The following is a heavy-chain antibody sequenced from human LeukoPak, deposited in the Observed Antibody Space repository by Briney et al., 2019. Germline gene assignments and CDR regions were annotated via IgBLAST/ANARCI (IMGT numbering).Heavy chain of an antibody. CDR3: ARDGPWDTYGYYFDS. CDR1: GYTFTRYG. D-gene: IGHD5-18*01. CDR2: ISGYNGNT. J-gene: IGHJ4*02. Sequence: GASVKVPCKASGYTFTRYGISWVRQAPGQGLEWMGWISGYNGNTKYDQKLQDRFTMTTDSSAGTADMELRSLRSDDTAVYYCARDGPWDTYGYYFDSWGQGILVTVSP. V-gene: IGHV1-18*01.